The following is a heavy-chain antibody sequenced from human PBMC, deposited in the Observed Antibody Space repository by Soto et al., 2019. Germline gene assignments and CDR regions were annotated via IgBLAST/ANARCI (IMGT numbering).Heavy chain of an antibody. Sequence: SVKFSCTASGFPFTSSAVQWVRHARGQRLEWIGWIVVGSGNTNYAQKFQERVTITRDMSTSIAYMELSSLRSEDTAVYYCAADPPNFGYGMDVWGQGTTVTVSS. J-gene: IGHJ6*02. D-gene: IGHD3-10*01. CDR2: IVVGSGNT. V-gene: IGHV1-58*01. CDR1: GFPFTSSA. CDR3: AADPPNFGYGMDV.